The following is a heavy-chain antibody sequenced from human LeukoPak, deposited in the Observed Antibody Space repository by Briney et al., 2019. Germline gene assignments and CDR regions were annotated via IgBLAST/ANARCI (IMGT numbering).Heavy chain of an antibody. D-gene: IGHD6-19*01. J-gene: IGHJ5*02. CDR1: GGTFSSYA. CDR2: IIPVFGIA. Sequence: SVKVSCKASGGTFSSYAISWVRQAPGQGLEWMGRIIPVFGIANYAQKFQGRVTITADKSTSTAYMELSSLRSEDTAVYHCARRIAVAGTVWFDPWGQGTLVTVSS. CDR3: ARRIAVAGTVWFDP. V-gene: IGHV1-69*04.